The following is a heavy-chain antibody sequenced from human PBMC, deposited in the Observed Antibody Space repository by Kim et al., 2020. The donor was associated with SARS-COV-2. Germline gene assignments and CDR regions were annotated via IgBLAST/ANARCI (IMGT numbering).Heavy chain of an antibody. Sequence: GGSLRLSCAASGFTFSSYWMNWVRQAPGKGLEWVANIKQDGSEKYYVDSVKGRFTISRDNAKNSLYLQMNSLRAEDTAVYYCARVLTGFYWYFELWGRGTLVTVSS. D-gene: IGHD7-27*01. V-gene: IGHV3-7*01. CDR1: GFTFSSYW. CDR2: IKQDGSEK. J-gene: IGHJ2*01. CDR3: ARVLTGFYWYFEL.